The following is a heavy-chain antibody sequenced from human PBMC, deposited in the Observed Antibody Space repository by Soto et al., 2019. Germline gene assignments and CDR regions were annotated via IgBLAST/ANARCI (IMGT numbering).Heavy chain of an antibody. CDR2: INDSGST. Sequence: SETLSLTCAVYGGSFSGYYWSWIRQPPGKGPDWIGEINDSGSTNYNPSLKSRVTISVDTSRNQFSLKLSSVTAADTAVYYCARRGDYFDSSGDALDIWGQGTMVTVSS. V-gene: IGHV4-34*01. D-gene: IGHD3-22*01. CDR3: ARRGDYFDSSGDALDI. J-gene: IGHJ3*02. CDR1: GGSFSGYY.